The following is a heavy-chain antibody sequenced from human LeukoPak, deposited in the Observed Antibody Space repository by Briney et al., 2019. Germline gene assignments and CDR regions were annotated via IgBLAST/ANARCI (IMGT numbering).Heavy chain of an antibody. CDR1: GFTVSSNY. J-gene: IGHJ4*02. CDR3: ARLLTIRSSALGYYFDY. Sequence: GSLRLSCAASGFTVSSNYMSWVRQPPGKGLEWIGYIYTSGSTNYNPSLKSRVTISVDTSKNQFSLKLSSVTAADTAVYYCARLLTIRSSALGYYFDYWGQGTLVTVSS. D-gene: IGHD6-6*01. V-gene: IGHV4-4*09. CDR2: IYTSGST.